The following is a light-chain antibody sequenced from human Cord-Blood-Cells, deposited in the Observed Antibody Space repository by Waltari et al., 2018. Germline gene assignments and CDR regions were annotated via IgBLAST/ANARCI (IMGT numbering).Light chain of an antibody. Sequence: DIQMTQSPSSLSASVGDRVTITCRASQSISSYLNWYQQKPGKAPKLLIYAASSLQSGVPSRFSGSRSGTDFTLTISSLQPEDFATYYCQQSYSTPYNFGQGTKLAIK. V-gene: IGKV1-39*01. J-gene: IGKJ2*01. CDR1: QSISSY. CDR3: QQSYSTPYN. CDR2: AAS.